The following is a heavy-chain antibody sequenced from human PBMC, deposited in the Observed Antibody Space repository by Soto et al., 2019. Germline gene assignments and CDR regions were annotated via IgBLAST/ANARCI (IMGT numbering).Heavy chain of an antibody. J-gene: IGHJ6*03. CDR2: IIPILGIA. CDR3: ARGAVTTYYYYYMDV. D-gene: IGHD4-4*01. V-gene: IGHV1-69*02. CDR1: GGTFSSYT. Sequence: QVQLVQSGAEVKKPGSSVEVSCKASGGTFSSYTISWVRQAPGQGLEWMGRIIPILGIANYAQKFQGRVTITADKSTSTAYMELSSLRSEDTAVYYCARGAVTTYYYYYMDVWGKGTTVTVSS.